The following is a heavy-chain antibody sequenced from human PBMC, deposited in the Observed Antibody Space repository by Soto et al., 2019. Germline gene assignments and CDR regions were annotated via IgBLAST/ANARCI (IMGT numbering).Heavy chain of an antibody. CDR1: GGSISSGGYY. Sequence: QVQLQESGPGLVKPSQTLSLTCTVSGGSISSGGYYWSWIRQHPGKGLEWIGYIYYSGSTYYNPSLRSRVTIPVDTSKNQVSLKLSSVAAADTAVYYCARTVVAAEGWFDPWGQGTLVTV. CDR3: ARTVVAAEGWFDP. D-gene: IGHD2-15*01. J-gene: IGHJ5*02. V-gene: IGHV4-31*03. CDR2: IYYSGST.